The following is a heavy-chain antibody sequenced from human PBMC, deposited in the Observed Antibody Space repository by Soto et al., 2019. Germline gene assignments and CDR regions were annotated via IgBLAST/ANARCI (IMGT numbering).Heavy chain of an antibody. J-gene: IGHJ6*02. CDR3: ARGGNNWNRYHSYGVDV. CDR2: ISYDGSQK. CDR1: GFTFSSHA. Sequence: GGSLRLSCSASGFTFSSHAMHWVRRAPGKGLEWVALISYDGSQKYYADSVKGRFTISRDNSKNTLYLQMNSLRGEDTAVYYCARGGNNWNRYHSYGVDVWGQGTTVTVSS. D-gene: IGHD1-1*01. V-gene: IGHV3-30-3*01.